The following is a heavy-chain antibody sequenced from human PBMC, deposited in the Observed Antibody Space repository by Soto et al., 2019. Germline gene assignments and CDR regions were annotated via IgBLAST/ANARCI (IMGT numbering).Heavy chain of an antibody. CDR3: ARGSHYDFWSGYYLSDAFDI. D-gene: IGHD3-3*01. V-gene: IGHV1-3*01. CDR2: INAGNGNT. J-gene: IGHJ3*02. CDR1: GYTFTSYA. Sequence: ASVKVSCKASGYTFTSYAMHWVRQAPGQRLEWMGWINAGNGNTKYSQKFQGRVTITRDTSASTAYMELSSLRSEDTAVYYCARGSHYDFWSGYYLSDAFDIWGQGTMVTVSS.